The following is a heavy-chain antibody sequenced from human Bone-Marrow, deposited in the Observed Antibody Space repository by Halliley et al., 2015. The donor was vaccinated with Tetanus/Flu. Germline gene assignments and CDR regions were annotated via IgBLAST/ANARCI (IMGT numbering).Heavy chain of an antibody. V-gene: IGHV3-53*01. CDR2: IFGRGGT. J-gene: IGHJ6*02. Sequence: IFGRGGTSHGNPDKGRFTISRDNSKNTLYLQMNSLRAEDSAVYYCARDFGADSTGYYGMDAGGQGTTVTVSS. CDR3: ARDFGADSTGYYGMDA. D-gene: IGHD2-2*01.